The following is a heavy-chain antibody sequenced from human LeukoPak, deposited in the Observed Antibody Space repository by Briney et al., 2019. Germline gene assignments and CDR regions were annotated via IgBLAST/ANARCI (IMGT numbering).Heavy chain of an antibody. J-gene: IGHJ4*02. CDR1: GFTFSSYG. Sequence: PGGSLRLSCAASGFTFSSYGMNWVRQAPGKGLEWVSSISSSSSDIDYADSVKGRFTISRDNAKNSLHLQMNSLRAEDTVVYYCAREVWSGFPNVGWGQGTLVTVSS. CDR2: ISSSSSDI. D-gene: IGHD3-3*01. CDR3: AREVWSGFPNVG. V-gene: IGHV3-21*01.